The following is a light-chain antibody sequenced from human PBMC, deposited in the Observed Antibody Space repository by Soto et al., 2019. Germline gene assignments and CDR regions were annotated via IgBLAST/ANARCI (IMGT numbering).Light chain of an antibody. CDR1: SSDVGSYNR. Sequence: QSALTQPPSVSGSPGQSVTISCTGTSSDVGSYNRVSWYQQPPGTAPKLMIYEVSNRPSGVPDRFSGSKSGNTASLTISGLQAEDEADYYCTSYTSSSFYASGTGTKVTVL. CDR2: EVS. V-gene: IGLV2-18*02. J-gene: IGLJ1*01. CDR3: TSYTSSSFYA.